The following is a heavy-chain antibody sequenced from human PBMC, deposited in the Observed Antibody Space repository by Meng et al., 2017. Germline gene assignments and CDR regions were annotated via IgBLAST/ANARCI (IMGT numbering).Heavy chain of an antibody. CDR2: ISAYNGNT. CDR1: GYTFTSYG. J-gene: IGHJ4*02. Sequence: QVHLLKFDAWLRSLGAPVKYSCNASGYTFTSYGIRWVRQAPGPGLEWMGWISAYNGNTNYAQKLQGRVTMTTDTSTSTAYMELRSLRSDDTAVYYCARGSYRDDSSGYYLLQDYWGQGTLVTVSS. CDR3: ARGSYRDDSSGYYLLQDY. V-gene: IGHV1-18*01. D-gene: IGHD3-22*01.